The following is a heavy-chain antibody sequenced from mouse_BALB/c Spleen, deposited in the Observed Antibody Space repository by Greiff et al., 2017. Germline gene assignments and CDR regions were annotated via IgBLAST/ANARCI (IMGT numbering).Heavy chain of an antibody. V-gene: IGHV2-2*02. CDR2: IWSGGST. Sequence: QVQLKESGPGLVQPSQSLSITCTVSGFSLTSYGVHWVRQSPGKGLEWLGVIWSGGSTDYNAAFISRLSISKDNSKSQVFFKMNSLQANDTAIYYCAKHEGDRYDEGAWFAHWGQGTLVTVSA. J-gene: IGHJ3*01. CDR1: GFSLTSYG. CDR3: AKHEGDRYDEGAWFAH. D-gene: IGHD2-14*01.